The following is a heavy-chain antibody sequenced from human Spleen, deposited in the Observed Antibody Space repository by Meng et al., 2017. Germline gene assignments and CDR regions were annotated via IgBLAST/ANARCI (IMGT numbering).Heavy chain of an antibody. D-gene: IGHD3-10*01. V-gene: IGHV3-23*01. CDR2: ISGSGGNT. J-gene: IGHJ1*01. Sequence: GESLKISCAASGFTFSSYAMHWVRQAPGKGLEWVSAISGSGGNTYYADSVKGRFTISRDNSNNTVYLQMNSLRAADAAIYYCAKGALLIAMVRGVITKTAVDYFQHWGQGTLVTVSS. CDR3: AKGALLIAMVRGVITKTAVDYFQH. CDR1: GFTFSSYA.